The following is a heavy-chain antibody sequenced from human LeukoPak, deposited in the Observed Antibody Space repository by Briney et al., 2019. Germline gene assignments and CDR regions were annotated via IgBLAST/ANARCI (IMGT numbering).Heavy chain of an antibody. CDR2: IYSGGST. V-gene: IGHV3-53*01. D-gene: IGHD4-11*01. CDR1: GFTVSSNY. Sequence: PGGSLRLSCAASGFTVSSNYMSWVRQAPGKGLEWVSVIYSGGSTYYADSVKGRFTISRDNVKQSLCLQMNNLRVEDTAVYYCARGPGDYDASDIWGQGTMDTVSS. CDR3: ARGPGDYDASDI. J-gene: IGHJ3*02.